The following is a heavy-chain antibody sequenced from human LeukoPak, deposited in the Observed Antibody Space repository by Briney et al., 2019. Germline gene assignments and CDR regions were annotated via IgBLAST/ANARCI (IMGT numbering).Heavy chain of an antibody. V-gene: IGHV3-23*01. J-gene: IGHJ4*02. Sequence: GGSLRLSCAASGFTLSRYAMSWVRQAPGKGLEWASTFSGSGDSTYYADSVKGRFTISRDNSKNTLYLQMNSLRAEDTAVYYCAKACSLATPTPYYFDYWGQGTLVTVSS. CDR3: AKACSLATPTPYYFDY. CDR2: FSGSGDST. D-gene: IGHD5-12*01. CDR1: GFTLSRYA.